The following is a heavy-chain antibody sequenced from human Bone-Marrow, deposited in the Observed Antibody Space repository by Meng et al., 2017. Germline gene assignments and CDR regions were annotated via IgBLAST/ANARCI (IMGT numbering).Heavy chain of an antibody. Sequence: GESLKISCAASGFTFDDYGMSWVRQAPGKGLEWVSSISSSSSYIYYADSVKGRFTISRDNAKNSLYLQMNSLRAEDTAVYYCATDILTGPNWFDPWGQGTLVTVSS. V-gene: IGHV3-21*01. CDR2: ISSSSSYI. D-gene: IGHD3-9*01. J-gene: IGHJ5*02. CDR1: GFTFDDYG. CDR3: ATDILTGPNWFDP.